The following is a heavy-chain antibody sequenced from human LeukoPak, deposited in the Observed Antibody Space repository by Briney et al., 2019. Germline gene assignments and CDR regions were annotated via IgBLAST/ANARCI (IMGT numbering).Heavy chain of an antibody. CDR2: INHSGST. CDR3: AARIYGGEDY. Sequence: ASETLSLTCAVYGGSFSGYYWSWIRQPPGKGLEWIGEINHSGSTNYNSPLKSRVAISVDTSKNQFSLKLSSVTAADTAAYYCAARIYGGEDYWGQGTLVTVSS. J-gene: IGHJ4*02. D-gene: IGHD4-23*01. CDR1: GGSFSGYY. V-gene: IGHV4-34*01.